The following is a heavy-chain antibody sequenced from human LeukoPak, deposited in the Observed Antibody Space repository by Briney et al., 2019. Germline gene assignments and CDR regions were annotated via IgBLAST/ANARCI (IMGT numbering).Heavy chain of an antibody. CDR2: ISNSGST. V-gene: IGHV4-59*08. D-gene: IGHD2-2*01. J-gene: IGHJ4*02. CDR3: ARRAGDQQMSPGYFDN. Sequence: SETLSLTCIVSGGSISSQYWSWIRQPPGKGLEWIGYISNSGSTNYNPSLESRVTLAVDTSKNQFSLKLSSVTAADTAVYFCARRAGDQQMSPGYFDNWGQGILVTVSS. CDR1: GGSISSQY.